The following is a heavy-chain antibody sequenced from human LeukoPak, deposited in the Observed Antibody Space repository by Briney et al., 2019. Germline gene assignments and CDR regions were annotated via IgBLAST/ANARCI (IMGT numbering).Heavy chain of an antibody. J-gene: IGHJ4*02. Sequence: GRSLRLSCAASGFTFSSYGMHWVRQAPGKGLEWVAVIWYDGSNKYYADSVKGRFTISRDNSKNTLYLQMNSLRAEQTAVYYCARWEYSSSTFDYWGQGTLVTVSS. V-gene: IGHV3-33*01. CDR1: GFTFSSYG. D-gene: IGHD6-6*01. CDR2: IWYDGSNK. CDR3: ARWEYSSSTFDY.